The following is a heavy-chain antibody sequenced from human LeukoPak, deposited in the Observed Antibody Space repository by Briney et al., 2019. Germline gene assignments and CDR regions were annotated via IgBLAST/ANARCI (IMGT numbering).Heavy chain of an antibody. V-gene: IGHV3-13*01. Sequence: GGSLRLSCAASGFTFSSYDMHWVRQATGKGLEWVSAIGTAGDTYYPGSVKGRFTISRENAKNSLYLQMNSLRAGDTAVYYCARVLELSGMDVWGQGTTVTVSS. CDR2: IGTAGDT. J-gene: IGHJ6*02. D-gene: IGHD3-10*01. CDR1: GFTFSSYD. CDR3: ARVLELSGMDV.